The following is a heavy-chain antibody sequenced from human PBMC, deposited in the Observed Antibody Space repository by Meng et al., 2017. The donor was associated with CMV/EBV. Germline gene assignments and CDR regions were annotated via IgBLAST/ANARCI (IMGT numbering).Heavy chain of an antibody. CDR3: ARSEITIFGVVINHYYYYYGMDV. D-gene: IGHD3-3*01. V-gene: IGHV1-69*05. CDR2: IIPIFGTA. CDR1: GGTFIRYA. J-gene: IGHJ6*02. Sequence: SVQVSCKASGGTFIRYAISWVRQAPGQGLEWMGGIIPIFGTANYAQKFQGRVTITTDESTSTAYMELSSLRSEDTAVYYCARSEITIFGVVINHYYYYYGMDVWGQGTTVTVSS.